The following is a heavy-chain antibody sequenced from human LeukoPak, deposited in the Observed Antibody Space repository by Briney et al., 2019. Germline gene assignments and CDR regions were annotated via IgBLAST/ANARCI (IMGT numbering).Heavy chain of an antibody. J-gene: IGHJ4*02. V-gene: IGHV3-66*01. Sequence: GGSLRLSCAASGFTVYSNYMSWVRQATGKGLEWVSIIYSGGSTYYADSVKGRFIISRDDSTNTVYLQMNSLRAEDTAVYYCASISHCGQGTRVTVSS. CDR1: GFTVYSNY. CDR2: IYSGGST. CDR3: ASISH.